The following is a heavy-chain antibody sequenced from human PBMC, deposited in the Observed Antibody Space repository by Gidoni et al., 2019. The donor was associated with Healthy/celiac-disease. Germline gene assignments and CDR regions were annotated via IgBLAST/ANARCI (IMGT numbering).Heavy chain of an antibody. CDR3: AICNYYGSGSYYNHLDY. V-gene: IGHV4-34*01. CDR1: GGSFGGYY. CDR2: INHSGST. D-gene: IGHD3-10*01. Sequence: QVQLQQWGEGLLKPAETLSITCAVDGGSFGGYYWSWIRPPPGRGLEWIWEINHSGSTKYNPSLKSRVTISVDTSKNQFSLKLSSVTAADTAVYYCAICNYYGSGSYYNHLDYWGQGTLVTVSS. J-gene: IGHJ4*02.